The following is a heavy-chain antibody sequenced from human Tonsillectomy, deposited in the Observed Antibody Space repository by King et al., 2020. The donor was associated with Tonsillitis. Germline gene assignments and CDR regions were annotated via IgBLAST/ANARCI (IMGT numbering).Heavy chain of an antibody. CDR1: GGSISSYY. D-gene: IGHD3-22*01. CDR3: ARHSMIVVAGDAFDI. CDR2: IYYSGST. V-gene: IGHV4-59*01. Sequence: QLQESGPGLVKPSETLSLTCSVSGGSISSYYWSWIRQPPGKGLEWIGDIYYSGSTNYNPSLKSRVTISVDTSKNHFSLKLSSVTAADTAVYYCARHSMIVVAGDAFDIWGQGTMVTVSS. J-gene: IGHJ3*02.